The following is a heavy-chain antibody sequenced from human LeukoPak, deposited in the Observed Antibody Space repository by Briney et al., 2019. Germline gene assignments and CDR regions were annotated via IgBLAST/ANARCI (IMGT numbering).Heavy chain of an antibody. CDR2: IYPGDSDT. J-gene: IGHJ4*02. D-gene: IGHD3-22*01. V-gene: IGHV5-51*01. CDR1: GYNFTTYW. CDR3: ARLPPYYYDSSGYDWDN. Sequence: GESLKISCKDSGYNFTTYWIGWVRQMPEKGLEWMGIIYPGDSDTRYSPSFQGQVTFSADKSISTAYLQWSSLNASDTAMYYCARLPPYYYDSSGYDWDNRGQGTLVTVSS.